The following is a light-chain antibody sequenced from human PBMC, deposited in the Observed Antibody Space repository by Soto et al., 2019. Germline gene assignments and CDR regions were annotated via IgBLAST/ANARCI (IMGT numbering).Light chain of an antibody. V-gene: IGKV3-20*01. J-gene: IGKJ1*01. CDR1: QSVSRSY. Sequence: ELVLTQSPGTLSLSPGERATLSCRASQSVSRSYLAWYQQKPGQAPRLLIYGASSRATGIPDRFSGSGSGTDFTLTSSRLEPEDFAVYYCQQYGSSPPWTFGQGTKVEIK. CDR3: QQYGSSPPWT. CDR2: GAS.